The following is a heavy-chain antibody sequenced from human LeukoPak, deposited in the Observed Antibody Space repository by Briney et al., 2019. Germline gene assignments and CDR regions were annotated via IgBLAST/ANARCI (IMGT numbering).Heavy chain of an antibody. V-gene: IGHV3-48*03. Sequence: GGSLRLSCAASGFTFSSYKMNWVRQAPGKGLEWVSYISSSGSTIYYADSVKGRFTISRDNAKNSLYLQMNSLRAEDTAVYYCARGPDIVVVVAATGPGWFDPWGQGTLVTVSS. CDR1: GFTFSSYK. J-gene: IGHJ5*02. D-gene: IGHD2-15*01. CDR2: ISSSGSTI. CDR3: ARGPDIVVVVAATGPGWFDP.